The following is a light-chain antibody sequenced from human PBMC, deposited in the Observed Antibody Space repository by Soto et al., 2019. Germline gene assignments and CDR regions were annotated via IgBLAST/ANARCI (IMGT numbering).Light chain of an antibody. J-gene: IGKJ3*01. CDR3: QQYNSYPLS. Sequence: DIQMTQSPSTLSASVGDRVTITCRASQSISSWLAWYQQKPGKAPKLLIYKASNLESGVPSRFSGSGSGTEFTLTISSLQPDDFATYYCQQYNSYPLSFGPWTKVDIK. CDR2: KAS. V-gene: IGKV1-5*03. CDR1: QSISSW.